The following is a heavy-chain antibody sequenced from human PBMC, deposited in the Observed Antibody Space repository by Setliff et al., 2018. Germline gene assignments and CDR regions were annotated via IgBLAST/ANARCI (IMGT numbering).Heavy chain of an antibody. V-gene: IGHV3-7*01. CDR3: ARDATYYDFWSDYSPDAFDI. CDR2: IKQDGSEK. D-gene: IGHD3-3*01. CDR1: GFTFTSYW. J-gene: IGHJ3*02. Sequence: GGSLRLSCEASGFTFTSYWMSWVRQAPGKGLEWVANIKQDGSEKYYVDSVKGRFAISRDNAKNSLYLQMNSLRAEDTAMYYCARDATYYDFWSDYSPDAFDIWGQGAMVTVSS.